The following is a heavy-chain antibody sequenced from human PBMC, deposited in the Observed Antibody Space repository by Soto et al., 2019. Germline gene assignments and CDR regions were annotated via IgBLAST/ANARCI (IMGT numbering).Heavy chain of an antibody. CDR2: ISSSSSTI. J-gene: IGHJ4*02. D-gene: IGHD3-22*01. Sequence: VQLVESGGGLVQPGGSLRLSCAASGFTFSSYSMNWVRQAPGKGLEWVSYISSSSSTIYYADSVKGRFTISRDNAKNSLYLQMNSLRDEDTAVYYCARGRYYHDSSGYVDYWGQGTLVTVSS. CDR1: GFTFSSYS. V-gene: IGHV3-48*02. CDR3: ARGRYYHDSSGYVDY.